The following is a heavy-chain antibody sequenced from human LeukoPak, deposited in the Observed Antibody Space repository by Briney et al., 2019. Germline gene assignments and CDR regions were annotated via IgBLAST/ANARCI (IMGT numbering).Heavy chain of an antibody. CDR2: ISGSGGST. J-gene: IGHJ4*02. D-gene: IGHD3-10*01. CDR1: GFAFSSYA. Sequence: GGSLRLSCAACGFAFSSYAMCWVRQAPGKGLEWVSAISGSGGSTYYADSVKGRFTISRDNSKNTLYLQMNSLRAEDTAVYYCAFSYGSGRYCRFRGQGTLVTVSS. V-gene: IGHV3-23*01. CDR3: AFSYGSGRYCRF.